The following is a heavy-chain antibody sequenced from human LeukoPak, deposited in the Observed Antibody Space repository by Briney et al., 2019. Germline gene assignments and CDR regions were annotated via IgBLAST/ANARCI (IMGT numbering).Heavy chain of an antibody. D-gene: IGHD3/OR15-3a*01. Sequence: NTGGSLRLSCEGSGFTFSDAWMNWVRQAPGKGLEWVGRMKSRGSGGTTDYAAPVKGRFTISRDDSKNTLFLQMSSLQAEDTAVYCCAWDWTYYFDMAVWGQGTTVTVSS. J-gene: IGHJ6*02. CDR2: MKSRGSGGTT. CDR1: GFTFSDAW. CDR3: AWDWTYYFDMAV. V-gene: IGHV3-15*01.